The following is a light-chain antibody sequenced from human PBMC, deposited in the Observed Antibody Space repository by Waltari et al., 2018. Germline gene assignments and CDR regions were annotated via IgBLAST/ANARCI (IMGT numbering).Light chain of an antibody. J-gene: IGKJ1*01. V-gene: IGKV3-20*01. Sequence: EIVLTQSPGTLSLSPGVRATLSCRASQSVSRALAWYQQKPGQAPRLLIYGGTRATGIPDRFSGSGSGTDFSLTISRLEPEDFAVYYCQHYVRLPATFGQGTKVEIK. CDR2: GGT. CDR3: QHYVRLPAT. CDR1: QSVSRA.